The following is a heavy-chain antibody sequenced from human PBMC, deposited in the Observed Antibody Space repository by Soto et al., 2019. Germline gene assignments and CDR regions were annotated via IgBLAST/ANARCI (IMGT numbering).Heavy chain of an antibody. V-gene: IGHV1-69*01. D-gene: IGHD7-27*01. CDR2: IIPLFGTT. Sequence: QVQVVQSGVEVRRPGSSVKVSCKASGDTFKNCVISWVRQAPGQGLEWMGGIIPLFGTTDFAQRFQGRLTITTDESTPTAYMELSMLRSEDTATYYCAAKLGFGNLAVVWGQGTTVIVSS. CDR1: GDTFKNCV. CDR3: AAKLGFGNLAVV. J-gene: IGHJ6*02.